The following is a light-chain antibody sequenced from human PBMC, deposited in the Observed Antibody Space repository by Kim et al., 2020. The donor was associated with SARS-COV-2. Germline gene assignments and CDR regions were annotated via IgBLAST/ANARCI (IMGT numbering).Light chain of an antibody. J-gene: IGLJ3*02. CDR2: GKN. CDR3: NSRDSSGNHLV. V-gene: IGLV3-19*01. CDR1: SLRSYY. Sequence: SSELTQDPAVSVALGQTVGITCQGDSLRSYYASWYQQKPGQAPVLVISGKNNRPSGIPDRFSGSSSGNTASLTITGAQAEDEADYYCNSRDSSGNHLVFGGGTQLTVL.